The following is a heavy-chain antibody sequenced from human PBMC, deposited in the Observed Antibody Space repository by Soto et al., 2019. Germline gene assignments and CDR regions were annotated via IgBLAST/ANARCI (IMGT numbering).Heavy chain of an antibody. CDR3: ARGTYYDFWSGYYVDY. Sequence: SETLSLTCTVSGGSVSSGSYYWSWIRQPPGKGLEWIGYIYYSGSTNYNPSLKSRVTISVDTSKNQFSLKLSSVTAADTAVYYCARGTYYDFWSGYYVDYWGQGTLVTVSS. CDR2: IYYSGST. J-gene: IGHJ4*02. CDR1: GGSVSSGSYY. V-gene: IGHV4-61*01. D-gene: IGHD3-3*01.